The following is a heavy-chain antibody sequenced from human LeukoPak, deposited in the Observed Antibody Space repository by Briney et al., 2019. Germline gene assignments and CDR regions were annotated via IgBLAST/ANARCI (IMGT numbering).Heavy chain of an antibody. CDR1: GFTFSSYA. CDR2: ISGSGGST. D-gene: IGHD3-10*01. V-gene: IGHV3-23*01. CDR3: AKDPSGIGSLNWFDP. Sequence: GGSLRLSCAASGFTFSSYAMSWVRQAPGKGLEWVSVISGSGGSTYYADSVKGRFSISRDNSRNTLYLRMNSLRAEDTAVYYCAKDPSGIGSLNWFDPWGQGTLVTVSS. J-gene: IGHJ5*02.